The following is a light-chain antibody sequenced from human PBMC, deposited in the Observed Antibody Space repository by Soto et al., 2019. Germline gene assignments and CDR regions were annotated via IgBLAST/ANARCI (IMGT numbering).Light chain of an antibody. CDR3: QVWDTITDKYI. V-gene: IGLV3-21*02. CDR2: DAR. J-gene: IGLJ1*01. CDR1: NVGGKS. Sequence: SYAMTPPPSVSVSPGQQARITCGGDNVGGKSVQWYQQKPGQAPVLVLYDARDRPSWIPERFSGSNSGNTATLIISSVEAGDEADFYCQVWDTITDKYIFGSGTKVTVL.